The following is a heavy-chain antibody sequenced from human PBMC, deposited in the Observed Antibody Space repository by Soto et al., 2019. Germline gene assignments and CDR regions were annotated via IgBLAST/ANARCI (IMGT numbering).Heavy chain of an antibody. CDR2: IIPIFGPA. J-gene: IGHJ6*02. Sequence: QVQLVQSGAEVKKPGSSVKVSCKASGGTFSSYAISWVRQAPGQGLEWMGGIIPIFGPADYAQKFQGRVTITADESTSTAYVELSSLRSEDTSVYYCAKTPENYYYGMDVWGQGTTVTVSS. CDR1: GGTFSSYA. V-gene: IGHV1-69*12. CDR3: AKTPENYYYGMDV.